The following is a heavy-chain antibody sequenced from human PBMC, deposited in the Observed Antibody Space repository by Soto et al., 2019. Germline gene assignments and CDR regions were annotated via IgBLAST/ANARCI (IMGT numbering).Heavy chain of an antibody. J-gene: IGHJ6*02. CDR1: VYDFAGYW. V-gene: IGHV5-51*01. Sequence: GESLTISCKTSVYDFAGYWICWLRQMPGKGLEWLGIIFPGDSGTKYSPSFQGQVIISADKSIRTAYLQWSSLKASDTAIYYCARQSGMDVWGQGTTVTVSS. CDR2: IFPGDSGT. CDR3: ARQSGMDV. D-gene: IGHD5-12*01.